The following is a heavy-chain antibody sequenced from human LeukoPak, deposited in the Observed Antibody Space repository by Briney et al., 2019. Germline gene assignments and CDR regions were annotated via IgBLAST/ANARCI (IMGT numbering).Heavy chain of an antibody. V-gene: IGHV3-33*08. CDR1: GFTFSSYS. J-gene: IGHJ4*02. CDR2: IWYDGSNK. D-gene: IGHD1-1*01. Sequence: GGSLRLSCGASGFTFSSYSMHWVRQAPGKGLEWVAVIWYDGSNKYYADSVKGRFTISRDNSKNTLYLQMNSLRAEDTAVYYCAREITKSRNAALDSWGQGTLVTVSS. CDR3: AREITKSRNAALDS.